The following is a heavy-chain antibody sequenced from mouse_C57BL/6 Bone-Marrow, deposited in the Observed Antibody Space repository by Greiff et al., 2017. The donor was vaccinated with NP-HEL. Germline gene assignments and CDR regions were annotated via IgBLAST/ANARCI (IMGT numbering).Heavy chain of an antibody. J-gene: IGHJ3*01. CDR2: IDPENGDT. V-gene: IGHV14-4*01. D-gene: IGHD2-4*01. CDR3: TTDYDSLWFAY. Sequence: VQLKESGAELVRPGASVKLSCTASGFNIKDDYMHWVKQRPEQGLEWIGWIDPENGDTEYASKFQGKATITADTSSNTAYLQLSSLTSEDTAVYYCTTDYDSLWFAYWGQGTLVTVSA. CDR1: GFNIKDDY.